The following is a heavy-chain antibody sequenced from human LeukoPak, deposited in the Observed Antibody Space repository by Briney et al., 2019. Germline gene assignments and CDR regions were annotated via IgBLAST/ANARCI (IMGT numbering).Heavy chain of an antibody. CDR3: AIITMVRGVIT. D-gene: IGHD3-10*01. Sequence: SETLSLTCTVSGGSISSYYWSWIRQPPGKGLEWIGYIYYSGSTNYNPSLKSRVTISVDTSKNQFSLKLSSVTAADTAVYYCAIITMVRGVITWGQGTLVTVSS. CDR1: GGSISSYY. J-gene: IGHJ4*02. V-gene: IGHV4-59*01. CDR2: IYYSGST.